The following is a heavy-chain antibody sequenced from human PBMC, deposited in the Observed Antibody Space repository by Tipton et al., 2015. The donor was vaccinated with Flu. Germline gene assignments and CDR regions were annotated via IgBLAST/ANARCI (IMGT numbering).Heavy chain of an antibody. CDR2: VNPFFGPP. CDR1: GGTFDTYS. J-gene: IGHJ6*03. Sequence: QLVQSGAEVKKPGSSVKVSCKASGGTFDTYSITWVRQAPGQGLEWMGGVNPFFGPPQYAQKFEGRVTITADDSTNTSDMELSGLTSDDTAVYYCARDRSPGLERLDYYYLDVWGKGTTVIVSS. V-gene: IGHV1-69*01. D-gene: IGHD3-10*01. CDR3: ARDRSPGLERLDYYYLDV.